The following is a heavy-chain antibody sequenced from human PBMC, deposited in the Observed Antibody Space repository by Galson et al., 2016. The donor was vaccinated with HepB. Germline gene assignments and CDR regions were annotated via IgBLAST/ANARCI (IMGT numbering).Heavy chain of an antibody. V-gene: IGHV3-33*01. Sequence: SLRLSCAASGFTFSSYALHWVRQAPGKGLEWVAVIWYGGSNKYYADSVKGRFTISRDNSKNTLYLQMNSLRADDTAVYYCARQEGHNWNLRSGGFDYWGQGTLVTVSS. D-gene: IGHD1-20*01. CDR1: GFTFSSYA. J-gene: IGHJ4*02. CDR2: IWYGGSNK. CDR3: ARQEGHNWNLRSGGFDY.